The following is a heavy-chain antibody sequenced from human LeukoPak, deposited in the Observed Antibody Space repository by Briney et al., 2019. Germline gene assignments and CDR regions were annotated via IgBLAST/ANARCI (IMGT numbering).Heavy chain of an antibody. CDR1: GGSISSSSYY. CDR3: VRMNRDYGDFVNCYFDL. D-gene: IGHD4-17*01. CDR2: IYYSGST. Sequence: PSETLSLTCTVSGGSISSSSYYWGWIRQPPGKGLEWIGSIYYSGSTYYNPSLKSRVTISVDTSKNQFSLKLSSVTAADTAVYLCVRMNRDYGDFVNCYFDLWGRGTMVTVSS. V-gene: IGHV4-39*01. J-gene: IGHJ2*01.